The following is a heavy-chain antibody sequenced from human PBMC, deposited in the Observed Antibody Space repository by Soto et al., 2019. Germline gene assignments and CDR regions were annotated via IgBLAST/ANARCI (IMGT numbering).Heavy chain of an antibody. J-gene: IGHJ2*01. D-gene: IGHD3-16*01. CDR3: AKGGDYWYFDL. V-gene: IGHV3-43*01. CDR2: ISWDGGTT. CDR1: GFTFDDYT. Sequence: TASGFTFDDYTMHWVRPVTGKGLDWVSTISWDGGTTYYADSVKGRFTISRDNSKSSLYLQMNGLRTEDSAFYYCAKGGDYWYFDLWGRGTLATVSS.